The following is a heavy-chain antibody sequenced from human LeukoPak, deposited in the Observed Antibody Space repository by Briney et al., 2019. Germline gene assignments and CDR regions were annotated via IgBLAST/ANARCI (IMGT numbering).Heavy chain of an antibody. CDR1: GFTFSSYG. D-gene: IGHD5-24*01. CDR2: IRYDGSNK. J-gene: IGHJ4*02. CDR3: AKDPTKMAFDPQVFDY. V-gene: IGHV3-30*02. Sequence: PGGSLRLSCAASGFTFSSYGMHWVRQAPGKGLEWMTFIRYDGSNKYYADSVKGRFTISRDNSKNTMYLQMNSLRAEDTAVYYCAKDPTKMAFDPQVFDYWGQGTLVTVSS.